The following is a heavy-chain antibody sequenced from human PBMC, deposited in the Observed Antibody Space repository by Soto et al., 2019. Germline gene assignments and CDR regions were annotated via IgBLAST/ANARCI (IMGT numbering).Heavy chain of an antibody. Sequence: GGSLILSCAASGFPFSNAWMNWVRQAPGKGLEWVGRIKSKTDGGTTDYAAPVKGRFTISRDDSKDTLYLQMNSLKTEDTAVYYCTTEFDYYDSSGYYYATDYWGQGVLVTVSS. V-gene: IGHV3-15*07. J-gene: IGHJ4*02. CDR3: TTEFDYYDSSGYYYATDY. D-gene: IGHD3-22*01. CDR1: GFPFSNAW. CDR2: IKSKTDGGTT.